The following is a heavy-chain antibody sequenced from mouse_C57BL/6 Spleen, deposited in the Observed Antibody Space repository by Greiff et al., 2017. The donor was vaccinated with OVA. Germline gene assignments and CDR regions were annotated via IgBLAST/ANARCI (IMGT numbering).Heavy chain of an antibody. CDR2: INYDGSST. V-gene: IGHV5-16*01. CDR3: ARDGYYYGSKDWYFDV. Sequence: EVQRVESEGGLVQPGSSMKLSCTASGFTFSDYYMAWVRQVPEKGLEWVANINYDGSSTYYLDSLKSRFIISRDNAKNILYLQMSSLKSEDTATYYCARDGYYYGSKDWYFDVWGTGTTVTVSS. J-gene: IGHJ1*03. D-gene: IGHD1-1*01. CDR1: GFTFSDYY.